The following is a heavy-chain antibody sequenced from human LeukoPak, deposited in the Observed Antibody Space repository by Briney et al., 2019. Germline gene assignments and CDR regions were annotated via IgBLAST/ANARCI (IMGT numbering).Heavy chain of an antibody. D-gene: IGHD3-3*01. V-gene: IGHV4-34*01. J-gene: IGHJ5*02. CDR1: GGSFSGYY. CDR3: ARGLYDFWSGYYTQNWFDP. CDR2: INHSGST. Sequence: SETLSLTCAVYGGSFSGYYWSWIRQPPGKGLEWIGEINHSGSTNYNPSHKSRVTISVDTSKNQFSLKLNSVTAADTAVYYCARGLYDFWSGYYTQNWFDPWGQGTLVTVSS.